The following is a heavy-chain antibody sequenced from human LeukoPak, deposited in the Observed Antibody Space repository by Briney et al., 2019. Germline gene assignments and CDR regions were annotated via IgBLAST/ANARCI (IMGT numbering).Heavy chain of an antibody. CDR3: ARDRIAAAGEGYYYYGTDV. V-gene: IGHV1-18*01. CDR1: GYTFTSYG. D-gene: IGHD6-13*01. J-gene: IGHJ6*02. CDR2: ISAYNGNT. Sequence: GASVKVSCKASGYTFTSYGISWVRQAPGQGLEWMGWISAYNGNTNYAQKLQGRVTMTTDTSTSTAYMELRSLRSDDTAVYYCARDRIAAAGEGYYYYGTDVWGQGTTVTVSS.